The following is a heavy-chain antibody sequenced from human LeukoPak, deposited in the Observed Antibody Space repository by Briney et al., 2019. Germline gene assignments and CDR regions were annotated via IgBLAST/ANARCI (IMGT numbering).Heavy chain of an antibody. Sequence: SETLSLTCSVSGGAIISYYWSWIRQPAGKGPEWIGRIYPTGNTDYNPSLKTRVTMSTDLSKKQFSLRLRSVTAADTAVYYCARLKFYDSTGYSPGYYMDVWGIGTAVTVSS. D-gene: IGHD3-22*01. V-gene: IGHV4-4*07. CDR1: GGAIISYY. J-gene: IGHJ6*03. CDR2: IYPTGNT. CDR3: ARLKFYDSTGYSPGYYMDV.